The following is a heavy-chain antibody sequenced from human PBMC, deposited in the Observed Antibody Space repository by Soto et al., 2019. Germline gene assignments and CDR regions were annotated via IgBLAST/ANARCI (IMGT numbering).Heavy chain of an antibody. D-gene: IGHD3-10*01. J-gene: IGHJ6*02. CDR3: ARDTYYYGSGSLSPYYYGMDV. V-gene: IGHV3-13*04. CDR2: IGTAGDT. Sequence: EVQLVESGGGLVQPGGSLRLSCAASGFTFSSYDMHWVRQATGKGLEWVSAIGTAGDTYYPGSVKGRFTISRENAKNSLYLQMNSLRAGDTAVYYCARDTYYYGSGSLSPYYYGMDVWGQGTTVTVSS. CDR1: GFTFSSYD.